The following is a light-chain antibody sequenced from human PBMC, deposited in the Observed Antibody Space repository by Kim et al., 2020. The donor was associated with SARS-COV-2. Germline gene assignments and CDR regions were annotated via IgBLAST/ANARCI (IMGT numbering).Light chain of an antibody. V-gene: IGLV3-21*04. Sequence: YELTQPPSVSVAPGKTARITCGGNNIGSKSVHWYQQKPGQAPVLVIYYDSDRPSGIPERFSGSNSGNTATLTISRVEAGDEADYYCQVWDSSSDHRGVFGAGTKVTVL. J-gene: IGLJ1*01. CDR3: QVWDSSSDHRGV. CDR1: NIGSKS. CDR2: YDS.